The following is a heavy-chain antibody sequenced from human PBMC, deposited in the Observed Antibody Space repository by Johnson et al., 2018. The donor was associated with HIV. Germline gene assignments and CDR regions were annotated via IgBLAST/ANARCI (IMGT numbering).Heavy chain of an antibody. D-gene: IGHD3-16*01. CDR2: ISYDGTNK. V-gene: IGHV3-30*18. J-gene: IGHJ3*02. CDR3: AKPPSMGADAFDI. Sequence: QEQLVESGGGVVQPGRSLRLSCAASGFTFSSYAMHWVRQAPGKGLEWVAVISYDGTNKYFADSVKGRFNISRDNSKNTLYLQMNSLRAEDAAVYYCAKPPSMGADAFDIWGQGTMVTV. CDR1: GFTFSSYA.